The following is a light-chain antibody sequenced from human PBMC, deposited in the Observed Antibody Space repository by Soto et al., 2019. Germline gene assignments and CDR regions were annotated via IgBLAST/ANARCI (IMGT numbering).Light chain of an antibody. CDR1: SSDVGGYNY. V-gene: IGLV2-14*01. J-gene: IGLJ1*01. CDR3: SSYTSSSTLNYV. CDR2: EVS. Sequence: QSVLAQPASVSGSPGQSITISCTGTSSDVGGYNYVSWYQQHPGKAPRVMIYEVSNRPSGVSNRFSGSKSGNTASLTISGLQAEDEAVYYCSSYTSSSTLNYVFGTGTKVTVL.